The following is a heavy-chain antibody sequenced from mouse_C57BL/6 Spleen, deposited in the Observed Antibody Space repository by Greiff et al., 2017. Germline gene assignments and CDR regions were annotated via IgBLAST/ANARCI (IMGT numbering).Heavy chain of an antibody. CDR1: GYTFTSYW. CDR2: IDPSDSET. Sequence: QVQLQQPGAELVRPGSSVKLSCKASGYTFTSYWMHWVKQRPIQGLEWIGNIDPSDSETHYNQKFKDKATLTVDKSSSTAYMQLSSLTSEDSAVYYCARRSYYLFDFDYWGQGTTLTVSS. D-gene: IGHD1-1*01. CDR3: ARRSYYLFDFDY. J-gene: IGHJ2*01. V-gene: IGHV1-52*01.